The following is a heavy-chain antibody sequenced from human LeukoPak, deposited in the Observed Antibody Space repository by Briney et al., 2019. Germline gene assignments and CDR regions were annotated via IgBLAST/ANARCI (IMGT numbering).Heavy chain of an antibody. J-gene: IGHJ6*04. Sequence: GRSLRLSCAASGFTFSNAWMSWVRQAPGKGLEWVGRIKSKTDGGTTDYAAPVKGRFTISRDDSKNTLYLQMNSLKTEDTAVYYCTTDRCSGGSCYGYYYYGMDVWGKGTTVTVSS. CDR3: TTDRCSGGSCYGYYYYGMDV. CDR1: GFTFSNAW. CDR2: IKSKTDGGTT. D-gene: IGHD2-15*01. V-gene: IGHV3-15*01.